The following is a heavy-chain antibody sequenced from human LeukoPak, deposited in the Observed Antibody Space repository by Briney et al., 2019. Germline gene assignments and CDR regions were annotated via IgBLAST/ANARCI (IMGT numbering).Heavy chain of an antibody. CDR3: ARRIDGYAFSQANNAFDI. CDR2: IYYSGST. Sequence: PSETLSLTCTVSGGSISSSSYYWGWIRQPPGKGLEWIGCIYYSGSTYYNPSLKSRVTISVDTSKNQFSLKLSSVTAADTAVYYCARRIDGYAFSQANNAFDIWGQGTMVTVSS. V-gene: IGHV4-39*07. CDR1: GGSISSSSYY. J-gene: IGHJ3*02. D-gene: IGHD5-24*01.